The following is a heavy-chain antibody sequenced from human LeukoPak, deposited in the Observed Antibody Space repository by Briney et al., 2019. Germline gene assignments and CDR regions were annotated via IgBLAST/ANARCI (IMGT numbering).Heavy chain of an antibody. V-gene: IGHV3-23*01. J-gene: IGHJ6*02. D-gene: IGHD3-10*01. Sequence: GGSLRLSCAASGFTFSSYAMSWVRQAPGKGLEWVSSISDSGGSTYYADSVKGRFTISRDSSKNTLYLQMNGLRAEDTAVYYCAKSSSGNYYYYDMDVWGQGTTVTVSS. CDR3: AKSSSGNYYYYDMDV. CDR1: GFTFSSYA. CDR2: ISDSGGST.